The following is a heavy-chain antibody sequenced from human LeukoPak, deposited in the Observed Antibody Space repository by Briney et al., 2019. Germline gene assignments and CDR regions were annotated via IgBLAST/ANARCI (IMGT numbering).Heavy chain of an antibody. V-gene: IGHV3-9*01. J-gene: IGHJ2*01. CDR2: ISWNSGSI. D-gene: IGHD3-3*01. CDR1: GFTFDDYA. Sequence: GRSLRLSCAASGFTFDDYAMHWVRQAPGKGLEWVSGISWNSGSIGYADSVKGRFTITRDNAKNSLYLQMNSLRAEDTALYYCAKEAESSLRFLEWLPYFDLWGRSTLVTVSS. CDR3: AKEAESSLRFLEWLPYFDL.